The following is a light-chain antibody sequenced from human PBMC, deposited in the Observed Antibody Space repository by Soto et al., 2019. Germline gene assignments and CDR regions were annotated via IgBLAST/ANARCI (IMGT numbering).Light chain of an antibody. CDR2: QDS. CDR1: KLGDKY. J-gene: IGLJ3*02. V-gene: IGLV3-1*01. Sequence: SYELTQPPSVSVSPGQTASIICSGDKLGDKYVYWYQQKPGQSPVVVIYQDSKRPSGIPERFSGSNSGNTATLTISGTQAMDEADYHCQAWDSSTGVFGGGTKRTVL. CDR3: QAWDSSTGV.